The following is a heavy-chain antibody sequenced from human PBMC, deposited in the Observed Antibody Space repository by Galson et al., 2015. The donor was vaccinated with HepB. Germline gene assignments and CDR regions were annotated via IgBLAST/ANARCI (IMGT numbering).Heavy chain of an antibody. CDR3: ARGLIAAAGTYYYYGMDV. D-gene: IGHD6-13*01. V-gene: IGHV1-69*13. CDR1: GGTFSSYA. Sequence: SVKVSCKASGGTFSSYAISWVRQAPGQGLEWMGGIIPIFGTANYAQKFQGRVTITADESTSTAYMELSSLRSEDTAVYYCARGLIAAAGTYYYYGMDVWGQGTTVTVSS. J-gene: IGHJ6*02. CDR2: IIPIFGTA.